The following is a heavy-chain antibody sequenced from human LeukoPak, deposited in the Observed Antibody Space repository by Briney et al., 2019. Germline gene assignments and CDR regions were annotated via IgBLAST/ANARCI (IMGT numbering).Heavy chain of an antibody. V-gene: IGHV3-48*03. CDR2: ISSSGSTI. D-gene: IGHD6-25*01. CDR1: GFTFSSYA. CDR3: ARAGGTYYYYYMDV. J-gene: IGHJ6*03. Sequence: GGSLRLSCTASGFTFSSYAMSWVRQAPGKGLEWVSYISSSGSTIYYADSVKGRFTISRDNAKNSLYLQMNSLRAEDTAVYYCARAGGTYYYYYMDVWGKGTTVTISS.